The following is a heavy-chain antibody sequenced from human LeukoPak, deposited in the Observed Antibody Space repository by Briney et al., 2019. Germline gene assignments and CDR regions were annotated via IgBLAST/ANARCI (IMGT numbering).Heavy chain of an antibody. Sequence: ASVKVSCKASGYTFTGYYMHWVRQAPGQGLEWMGWINPNSGGTNYAQKFQGRVTMTRDTPISTAYMELSRLRSDDTAVYYCARARAALRNALNRPHAFDIWGQGTMVTVSS. V-gene: IGHV1-2*02. J-gene: IGHJ3*02. CDR2: INPNSGGT. D-gene: IGHD1-1*01. CDR3: ARARAALRNALNRPHAFDI. CDR1: GYTFTGYY.